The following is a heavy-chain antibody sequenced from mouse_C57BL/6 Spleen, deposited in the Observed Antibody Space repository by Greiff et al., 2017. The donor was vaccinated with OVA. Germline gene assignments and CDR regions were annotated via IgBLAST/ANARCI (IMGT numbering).Heavy chain of an antibody. Sequence: QVQLQQPGTELVKPGASVKLSCKASGYTFTSYWMHWVKQRPGQGLEWIGNINPSNGGTNYNEKFKSKATLTVDKSSSTAYMQRSSLTSEDSAVDYCARDHYYGSRNWYFDVWGTGTTVTVSS. CDR1: GYTFTSYW. CDR2: INPSNGGT. J-gene: IGHJ1*03. CDR3: ARDHYYGSRNWYFDV. V-gene: IGHV1-53*01. D-gene: IGHD1-1*01.